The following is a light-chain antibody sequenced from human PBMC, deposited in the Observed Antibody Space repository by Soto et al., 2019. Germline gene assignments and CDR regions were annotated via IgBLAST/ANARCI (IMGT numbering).Light chain of an antibody. CDR2: AAS. CDR3: QQSYSTLII. CDR1: QSISSY. V-gene: IGKV1-39*01. Sequence: DIQMTQSPSSLSASVGDRVTITCRASQSISSYLNWYQQKPGKAPKLLIYAASSLQSGVPSRFSGSGSGTDFTLTISSLQPEDFATYYCQQSYSTLIIFGQGTLLEIK. J-gene: IGKJ5*01.